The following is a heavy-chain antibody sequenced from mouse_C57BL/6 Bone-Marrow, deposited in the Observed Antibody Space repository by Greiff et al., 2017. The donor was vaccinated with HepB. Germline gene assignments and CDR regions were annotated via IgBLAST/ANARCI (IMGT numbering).Heavy chain of an antibody. J-gene: IGHJ2*01. CDR1: GFTFSSYT. V-gene: IGHV5-9*01. D-gene: IGHD2-5*01. CDR3: SRRGNSNYPHFDY. CDR2: ISGGGGDT. Sequence: EVKLVESGGGLVKPGASLKLSCAASGFTFSSYTMSWVRQTPEKGLEWVATISGGGGDTYYPDSVKGRFTISRDNAKNTLYLQMSSLRSEDTALYYCSRRGNSNYPHFDYWGQGTTLTVSS.